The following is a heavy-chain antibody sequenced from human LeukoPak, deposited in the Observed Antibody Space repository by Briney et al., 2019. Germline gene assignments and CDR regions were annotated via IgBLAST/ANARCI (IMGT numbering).Heavy chain of an antibody. CDR3: ARDHSSSLVRWDY. J-gene: IGHJ4*02. CDR1: GFTFNSYA. CDR2: ISSSSSYI. V-gene: IGHV3-21*01. Sequence: GGSLRLSCAASGFTFNSYAMNWVRQAPGKGLEWVSSISSSSSYIYYADSVKGRFTISRDNAKNSLYLQMNSLRAEDTAVYYCARDHSSSLVRWDYWGQGTLVTVSS. D-gene: IGHD6-13*01.